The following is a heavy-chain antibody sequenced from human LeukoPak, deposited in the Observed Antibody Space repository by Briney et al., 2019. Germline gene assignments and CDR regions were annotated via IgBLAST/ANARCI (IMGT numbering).Heavy chain of an antibody. CDR3: AREGEYQLLPGY. CDR2: INPSGGST. Sequence: ASVKVSCKASGYAFSSYYIHWMRQAPGQGLEWMGFINPSGGSTNYAQKLQGRVTMTTDTSTSTAYMELRSLRSDDTAVYYCAREGEYQLLPGYWGQGTLVTVSS. CDR1: GYAFSSYY. J-gene: IGHJ4*02. D-gene: IGHD2-2*01. V-gene: IGHV1-46*01.